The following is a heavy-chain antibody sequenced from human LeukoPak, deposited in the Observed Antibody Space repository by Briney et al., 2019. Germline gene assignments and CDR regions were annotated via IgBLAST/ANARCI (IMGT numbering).Heavy chain of an antibody. D-gene: IGHD2-15*01. CDR2: IYYSGST. CDR1: GGSISSYY. Sequence: SETLSLTCTVSGGSISSYYWSWIRQPPGKGLEWIGYIYYSGSTNYNPSLKSRVTISVDTSKNQFSLKLSSVTAADTAVYYCAREIRNCSGGSCYSRGYDYWGQGTLVTVSS. CDR3: AREIRNCSGGSCYSRGYDY. J-gene: IGHJ4*02. V-gene: IGHV4-59*12.